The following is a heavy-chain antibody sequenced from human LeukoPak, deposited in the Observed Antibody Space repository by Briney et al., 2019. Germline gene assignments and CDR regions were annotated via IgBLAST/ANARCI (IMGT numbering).Heavy chain of an antibody. CDR1: GLTFSSYA. J-gene: IGHJ4*02. Sequence: PGGSLRLSCAASGLTFSSYAMSWVRQAPGKGLEWVSAISGSGGSTSYADSVKGRFTISRDNSKNTLYLQMNSLRAEDTAVYYCAKHYYDSSGYYPYFDYWGQGTLVTVSS. CDR2: ISGSGGST. V-gene: IGHV3-23*01. D-gene: IGHD3-22*01. CDR3: AKHYYDSSGYYPYFDY.